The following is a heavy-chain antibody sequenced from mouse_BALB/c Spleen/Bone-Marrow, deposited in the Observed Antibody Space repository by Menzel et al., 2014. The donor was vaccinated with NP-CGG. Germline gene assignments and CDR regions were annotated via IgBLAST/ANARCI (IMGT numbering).Heavy chain of an antibody. Sequence: EVKLMESDGGLVQPKGSLKLSCAASGFTFNTYAMNWVRQAPGKGLEWVARIRSKSNNYATYYADSVKDRFTISRDDSQSMLYLQMYNLKTEDTAMYYCVRHSYYYGSSYYAMGYWGQGTSVTVSS. V-gene: IGHV10-1*02. CDR3: VRHSYYYGSSYYAMGY. CDR1: GFTFNTYA. D-gene: IGHD1-1*01. J-gene: IGHJ4*01. CDR2: IRSKSNNYAT.